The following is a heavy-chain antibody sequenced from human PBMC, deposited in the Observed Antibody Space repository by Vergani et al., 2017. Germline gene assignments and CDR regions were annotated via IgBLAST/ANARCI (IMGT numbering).Heavy chain of an antibody. CDR1: GGSISSGSYY. CDR3: ARGKGGYSYGYGPDGDYATGRRGDMDV. CDR2: SNNSGSS. Sequence: QVQLQESGPGLVKPSGTPSLTCAVSGGSISSGSYYWSWIRQPAGKGLEWIGESNNSGSSNDNPALKSRVTISVDTSKNQFALKRSSVTAADTAVYYCARGKGGYSYGYGPDGDYATGRRGDMDVWGQGTTVTVSS. V-gene: IGHV4-61*10. J-gene: IGHJ6*02. D-gene: IGHD5-18*01.